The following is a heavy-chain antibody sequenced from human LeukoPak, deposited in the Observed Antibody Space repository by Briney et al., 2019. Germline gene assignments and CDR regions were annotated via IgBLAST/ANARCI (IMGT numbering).Heavy chain of an antibody. CDR3: ARVPVTTPHSYDY. CDR1: GYTFTGYY. D-gene: IGHD4-17*01. J-gene: IGHJ4*02. V-gene: IGHV1-2*02. Sequence: ASVKVSCKASGYTFTGYYMHWVRQAPGQGLEWMGWINPNSGGTNYAQKFQGRVTMTRDTSISTAYMELSRLRSDDTAVYYCARVPVTTPHSYDYWGQGTLVTVSS. CDR2: INPNSGGT.